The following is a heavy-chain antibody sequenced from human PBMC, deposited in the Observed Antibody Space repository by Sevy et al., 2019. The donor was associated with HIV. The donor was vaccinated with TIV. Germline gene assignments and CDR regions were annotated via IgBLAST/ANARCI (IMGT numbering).Heavy chain of an antibody. J-gene: IGHJ4*02. Sequence: GGSLRLSCAASGFTFSSYAMSWVRQAPGKGLEWVSAISGSGGSTYYADSVKGRFTISRDNSKNTLYLQMNSLRAEDTAVYYSAKPHGVVIEDYVDCWGQGTLVTVSS. D-gene: IGHD3-3*01. CDR1: GFTFSSYA. CDR2: ISGSGGST. V-gene: IGHV3-23*01. CDR3: AKPHGVVIEDYVDC.